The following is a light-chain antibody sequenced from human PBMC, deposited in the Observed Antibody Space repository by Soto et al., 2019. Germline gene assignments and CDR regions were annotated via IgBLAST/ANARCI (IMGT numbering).Light chain of an antibody. Sequence: DIQMTQSPSSLSASVGDRVTITCRASQDINNYLAWYQQKPGKVPKLLIYAASTLQSGVPSRFSGSGSGTDFTLTISSLQPEDVATYYCQKYNSDPQTFGQGTKVEIK. V-gene: IGKV1-27*01. CDR3: QKYNSDPQT. CDR1: QDINNY. CDR2: AAS. J-gene: IGKJ1*01.